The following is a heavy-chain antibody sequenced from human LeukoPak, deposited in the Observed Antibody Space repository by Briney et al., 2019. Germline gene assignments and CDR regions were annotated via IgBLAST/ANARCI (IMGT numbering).Heavy chain of an antibody. D-gene: IGHD3-10*01. CDR2: IRSKAYGGTT. J-gene: IGHJ6*02. CDR1: GFTFGDYA. Sequence: PGGSLRLSCTASGFTFGDYAMSWFRQAPGKGLEWVGFIRSKAYGGTTEYAASVKGRFTISRDDSKSIAYLQMNSLKTEDTAVYYCTTPYGSGSYPAYWYYGMDVRGQGTTVTVSS. CDR3: TTPYGSGSYPAYWYYGMDV. V-gene: IGHV3-49*03.